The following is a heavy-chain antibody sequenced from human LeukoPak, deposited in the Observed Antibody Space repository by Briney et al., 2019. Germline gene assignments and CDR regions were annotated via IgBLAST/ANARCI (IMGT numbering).Heavy chain of an antibody. D-gene: IGHD5-12*01. CDR1: GFTFSSYS. CDR2: ISSSSSTI. J-gene: IGHJ4*02. V-gene: IGHV3-48*02. Sequence: PGGSLRLSCAASGFTFSSYSMIWVRQAPGKGLEWVSYISSSSSTIYYADSVKGRFTISRDNAKNSLYLQMNSLRDEDTAVYYCARARAPRNLVAPTWPGVAYIDYWGQGTLVTVSS. CDR3: ARARAPRNLVAPTWPGVAYIDY.